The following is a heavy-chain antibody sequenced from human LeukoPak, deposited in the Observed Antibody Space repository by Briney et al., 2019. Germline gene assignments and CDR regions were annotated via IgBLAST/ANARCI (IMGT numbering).Heavy chain of an antibody. D-gene: IGHD3-3*01. CDR1: GHSLTELS. Sequence: ASVTVSCEVSGHSLTELSIHWVRQAPGKGLEWMGGLDPEENEIVYAQKFLGRLTMTEDISTDTVYMELSSLRSEDTAVYYCATARTYDYWSGSAYYYMDVWGKGTTVIVSS. J-gene: IGHJ6*03. CDR3: ATARTYDYWSGSAYYYMDV. V-gene: IGHV1-24*01. CDR2: LDPEENEI.